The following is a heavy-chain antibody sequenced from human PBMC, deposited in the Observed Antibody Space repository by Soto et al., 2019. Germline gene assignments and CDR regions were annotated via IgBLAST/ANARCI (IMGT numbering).Heavy chain of an antibody. V-gene: IGHV3-30-3*01. CDR1: GFTFSSYA. CDR3: ARSPSPTSTSPFDY. J-gene: IGHJ4*02. Sequence: QVQLVESGGGVVQPGRSLRLSCAASGFTFSSYAMHWVRQAPGKGLEWVAVISYDGSNKYYADSVKGRFTISRDNSKNTLYLQMNSLRAEDTAVYYCARSPSPTSTSPFDYWGQGTLVTVSS. D-gene: IGHD2-2*01. CDR2: ISYDGSNK.